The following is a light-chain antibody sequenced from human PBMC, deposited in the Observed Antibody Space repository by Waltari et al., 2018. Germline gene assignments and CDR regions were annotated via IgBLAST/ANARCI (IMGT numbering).Light chain of an antibody. CDR1: SSNIGSNY. J-gene: IGLJ3*02. Sequence: QSVLTQPPSASGTPGQRVTISCSGSSSNIGSNYVYWYQQLPGTAPKLLIYRNNQRPSGVPVRFSGSKSGTSAPLPISGLRSEDEADYYCAAWDDSLSARVFGGGTKLTVL. CDR3: AAWDDSLSARV. CDR2: RNN. V-gene: IGLV1-47*01.